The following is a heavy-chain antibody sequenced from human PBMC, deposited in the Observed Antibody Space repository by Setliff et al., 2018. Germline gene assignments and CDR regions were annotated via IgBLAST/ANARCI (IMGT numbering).Heavy chain of an antibody. Sequence: GGSLRLSCAASGFTFNTYWMHWVRQAPGKGLVWFSHINSDGSGTSYADSVKGRFTISRDNAKNTLYLQMNSLRAEDTAVYYCVKLVPQAISSDPWGQGTLVTVSS. CDR3: VKLVPQAISSDP. V-gene: IGHV3-74*01. CDR2: INSDGSGT. CDR1: GFTFNTYW. J-gene: IGHJ5*02. D-gene: IGHD3-10*01.